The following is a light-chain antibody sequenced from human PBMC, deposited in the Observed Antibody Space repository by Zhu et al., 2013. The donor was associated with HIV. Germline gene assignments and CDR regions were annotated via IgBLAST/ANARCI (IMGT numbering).Light chain of an antibody. CDR3: MQATQFPHSYT. CDR1: QSVLYSSNNKNY. CDR2: WAS. J-gene: IGKJ2*01. V-gene: IGKV4-1*01. Sequence: DIVMTQSPDSLAVSLGERATINCKSSQSVLYSSNNKNYLAWYQQNPGQPPKLLIYWASTRESGVPDRFSGSGSGTDFTLKISRVEAEDVGVYYCMQATQFPHSYTFGQGTKLEIQ.